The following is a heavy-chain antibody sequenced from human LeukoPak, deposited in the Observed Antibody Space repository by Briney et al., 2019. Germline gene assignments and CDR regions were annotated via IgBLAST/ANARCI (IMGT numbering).Heavy chain of an antibody. D-gene: IGHD2-8*01. CDR3: ARASPYCTNGVCYDY. J-gene: IGHJ4*02. CDR2: IYYSGST. Sequence: PSETLSLTCTVSGGSISSYYWSWIRQPPGKGLEWIGYIYYSGSTNYNPSLKSRVTISVDTSKNQFSLKLSSVTAADTAVYYCARASPYCTNGVCYDYWGQGTLVTVSS. CDR1: GGSISSYY. V-gene: IGHV4-59*01.